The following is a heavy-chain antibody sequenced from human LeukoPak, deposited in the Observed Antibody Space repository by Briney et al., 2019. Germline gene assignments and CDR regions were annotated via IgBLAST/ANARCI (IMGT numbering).Heavy chain of an antibody. CDR1: GFTFSSYW. V-gene: IGHV3-7*01. CDR2: IKQDGSEK. CDR3: ASRGAARLEHFDY. D-gene: IGHD1-26*01. Sequence: GGSLRLSCAASGFTFSSYWMSWVRRAPGKGLEWVANIKQDGSEKYYVDSVKGRFTISRDNAKNSLYLQMNSLRAEDTAVYYCASRGAARLEHFDYWGQGTLVTVSS. J-gene: IGHJ4*02.